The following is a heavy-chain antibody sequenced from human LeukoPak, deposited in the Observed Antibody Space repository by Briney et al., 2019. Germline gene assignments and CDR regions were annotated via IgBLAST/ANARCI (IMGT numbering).Heavy chain of an antibody. Sequence: SETLSLTCAVYGGSFSGYSWSWIRQPPGKGLEWIGEIRHSGSTNYNPSLKSRVTISVDTSKNQFSLKLSSVPAADTAVYYCARGSLWFGELRYWGQGPLVTVSS. D-gene: IGHD3-10*01. CDR1: GGSFSGYS. CDR2: IRHSGST. CDR3: ARGSLWFGELRY. V-gene: IGHV4-34*01. J-gene: IGHJ4*02.